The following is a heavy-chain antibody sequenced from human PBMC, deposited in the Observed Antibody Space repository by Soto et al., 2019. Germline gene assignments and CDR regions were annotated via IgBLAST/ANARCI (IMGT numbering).Heavy chain of an antibody. J-gene: IGHJ4*02. CDR1: GFTFSNYY. D-gene: IGHD3-3*02. CDR2: ISHSGSTI. Sequence: QVQLVESGGGLVQPGGSLRLSCAASGFTFSNYYMSWIRQAPGKGLEWVSYISHSGSTIHYTDSVKGRFTISRDNAKNALYLQMNSLRADDTAVYFCARAVAIFGARVKNFDYWGQGTLVTVSS. V-gene: IGHV3-11*01. CDR3: ARAVAIFGARVKNFDY.